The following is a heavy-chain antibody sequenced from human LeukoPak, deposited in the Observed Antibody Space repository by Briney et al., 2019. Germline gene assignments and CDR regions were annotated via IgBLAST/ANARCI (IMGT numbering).Heavy chain of an antibody. V-gene: IGHV1-69*05. Sequence: SVKVSCKASGGTFSSYAISWVRQAPGQGLEWMGGIIPIFGTANYAQKFQGRVTITTDESTSTAYMELSSLRSEDTAVYYCARTSGALNDAFDIWGQGTMVTVSS. CDR2: IIPIFGTA. J-gene: IGHJ3*02. D-gene: IGHD3-16*01. CDR1: GGTFSSYA. CDR3: ARTSGALNDAFDI.